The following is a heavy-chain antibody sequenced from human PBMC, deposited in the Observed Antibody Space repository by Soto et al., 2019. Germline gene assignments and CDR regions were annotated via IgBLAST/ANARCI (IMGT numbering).Heavy chain of an antibody. D-gene: IGHD3-10*01. CDR1: GYTFTSYG. CDR3: ARDGPLWFGESNNYYYYGMDV. V-gene: IGHV1-18*01. J-gene: IGHJ6*02. CDR2: ISAYNGNT. Sequence: QVQLVQSGAEVKKPGASVKVSCKASGYTFTSYGISWVRQAPGQGLEWMGWISAYNGNTNYAQKLQGRVTMTTDTSTSTAYMELRSLRSDDTAVYYCARDGPLWFGESNNYYYYGMDVWGQGTTVTVSS.